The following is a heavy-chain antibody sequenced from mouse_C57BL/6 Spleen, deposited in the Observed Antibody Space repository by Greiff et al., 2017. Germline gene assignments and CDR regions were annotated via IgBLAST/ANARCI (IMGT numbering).Heavy chain of an antibody. CDR2: IDPSDSYT. CDR1: GYTFTSYW. CDR3: AGGGFYYLDY. D-gene: IGHD3-1*01. Sequence: QVQLQQPGAELVKPGASVKLSCKASGYTFTSYWMQWVKQRPGQGLEWIGEIDPSDSYTNYNQKFKGKATMTVDTSSSTAYRQLSSVTSEDYAVYGYAGGGFYYLDYWGQGTTLTVSS. V-gene: IGHV1-50*01. J-gene: IGHJ2*01.